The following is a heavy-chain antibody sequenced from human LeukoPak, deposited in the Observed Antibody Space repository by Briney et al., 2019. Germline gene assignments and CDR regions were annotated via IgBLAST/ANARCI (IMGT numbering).Heavy chain of an antibody. CDR2: ISINGGST. D-gene: IGHD6-13*01. CDR3: ARGGAQRSSWYSDY. CDR1: VFTFSLYA. J-gene: IGHJ4*02. Sequence: VGSLRLSSAAPVFTFSLYAMRWVRQAPGKGLEYVSAISINGGSTYYANSVKGRFTISRDNSKNTLYLQMGSLRAEDMAVYYCARGGAQRSSWYSDYWGQGTLVTVSS. V-gene: IGHV3-64*01.